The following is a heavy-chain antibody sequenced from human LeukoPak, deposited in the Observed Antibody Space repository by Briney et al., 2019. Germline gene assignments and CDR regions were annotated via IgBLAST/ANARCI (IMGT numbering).Heavy chain of an antibody. CDR3: ARGDKGGFRSDY. CDR2: IYHSGST. CDR1: GYSISSGYY. Sequence: ETLSLTCTVSGYSISSGYYWGWIRQPPGKGLEWIGSIYHSGSTYYNPCLKSRVTISVDTSKNQFSLKLSSVTAADTAVYYCARGDKGGFRSDYWGQGTLVTVSS. D-gene: IGHD2-15*01. V-gene: IGHV4-38-2*02. J-gene: IGHJ4*02.